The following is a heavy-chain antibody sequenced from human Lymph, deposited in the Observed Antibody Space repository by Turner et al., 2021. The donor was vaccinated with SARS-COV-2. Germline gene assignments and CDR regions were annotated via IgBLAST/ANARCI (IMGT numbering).Heavy chain of an antibody. J-gene: IGHJ4*02. Sequence: QVQLQESGPGLVKPSETLSLTCTVSGGSVTSSSYYWGWIRQPPGKGLEWIGNIYSSGSTYYNPSLKSRVTISVDTSKNQFSLNLSSVTAADTAVYYCARQGWLRGYFDYWSQGTLVTVSS. D-gene: IGHD5-18*01. CDR1: GGSVTSSSYY. CDR2: IYSSGST. CDR3: ARQGWLRGYFDY. V-gene: IGHV4-39*01.